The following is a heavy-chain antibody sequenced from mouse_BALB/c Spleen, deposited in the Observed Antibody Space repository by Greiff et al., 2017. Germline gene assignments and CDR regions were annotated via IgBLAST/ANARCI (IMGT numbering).Heavy chain of an antibody. J-gene: IGHJ4*01. V-gene: IGHV5-17*02. CDR2: ISSGSSTI. Sequence: EVKLQESGGGLVQPGGSRKLSCAASGFTFSSFGMHWVRQAPEKGLEWVAYISSGSSTIYYADTVKGRFTISRDNPKNTLFLQMTSLRSEDTAMYYCARTGYYYATDYWGQGTSVTVSS. CDR3: ARTGYYYATDY. CDR1: GFTFSSFG.